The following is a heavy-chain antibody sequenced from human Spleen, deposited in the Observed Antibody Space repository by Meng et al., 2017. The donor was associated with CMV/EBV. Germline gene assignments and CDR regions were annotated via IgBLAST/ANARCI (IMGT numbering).Heavy chain of an antibody. J-gene: IGHJ6*02. Sequence: GGSMRLSCAAYGFTFSSYWMSWVSQAPGKELEWVANIKQDGSEKYYVDSVKGRFTISRDNAKNSLYLQMNSLRAKDTAVYYCARKGPNTMTTLYYYYYGMDVWGQGTTVTVSS. CDR3: ARKGPNTMTTLYYYYYGMDV. D-gene: IGHD4-11*01. V-gene: IGHV3-7*01. CDR2: IKQDGSEK. CDR1: GFTFSSYW.